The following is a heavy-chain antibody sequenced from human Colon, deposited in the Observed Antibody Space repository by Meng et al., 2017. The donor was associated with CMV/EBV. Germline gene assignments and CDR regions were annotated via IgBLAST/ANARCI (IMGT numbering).Heavy chain of an antibody. CDR2: IDGSGSTT. CDR3: ARGEYSNYHQYCYALDV. V-gene: IGHV3-11*01. J-gene: IGHJ6*02. Sequence: GGSLRLSCAASGFIFYNYYMTWIRQAPGKGLEWVAYIDGSGSTTYYADSVKGRFTISRDNGKDSLYLQLDSLRPGDTAVYYCARGEYSNYHQYCYALDVWGQGTTVTVSS. CDR1: GFIFYNYY. D-gene: IGHD4-11*01.